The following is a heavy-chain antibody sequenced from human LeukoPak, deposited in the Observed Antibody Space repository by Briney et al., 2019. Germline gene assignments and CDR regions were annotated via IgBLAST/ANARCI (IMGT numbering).Heavy chain of an antibody. J-gene: IGHJ3*01. CDR1: GFTFSSYA. V-gene: IGHV3-74*01. D-gene: IGHD1-14*01. CDR2: INADGSTT. CDR3: VVVVEPPDSDGFDV. Sequence: GGSLRLSCAASGFTFSSYAMSWVRQAQGKGLQWVSLINADGSTTTYADSVKGRFTISRDNARNTLSLQMNSLTIEDTAVYYCVVVVEPPDSDGFDVWGQGTMITVSS.